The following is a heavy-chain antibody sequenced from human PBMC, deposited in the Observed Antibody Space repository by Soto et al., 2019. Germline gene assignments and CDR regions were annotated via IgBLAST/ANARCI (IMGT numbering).Heavy chain of an antibody. D-gene: IGHD6-6*01. CDR3: ARGQRGGRDIAAREAHYFDY. CDR2: IYHSGST. Sequence: SETLSLTCAVSGGSISSGGYSWSWIRQPPGKGLEWIGYIYHSGSTYYNPSLKSRVTISVDRSKNQFSLKLSSVTAADTAVYYCARGQRGGRDIAAREAHYFDYWGQGTLVTVSS. V-gene: IGHV4-30-2*01. CDR1: GGSISSGGYS. J-gene: IGHJ4*02.